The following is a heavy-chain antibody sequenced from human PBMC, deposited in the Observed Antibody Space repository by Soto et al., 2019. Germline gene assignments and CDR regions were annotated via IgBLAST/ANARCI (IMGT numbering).Heavy chain of an antibody. D-gene: IGHD3-10*01. CDR2: IYYSGST. Sequence: SETLSLTCTVSGGSIGGYYGSWIRQPPGKGLEWIGYIYYSGSTNYNPSLKSRVTISVDTSKNQFSLKLSSVTAADTAVYYCARGKRHYYGSGSYYNAYYYYGMDVWGQGTTVTVSS. CDR1: GGSIGGYY. CDR3: ARGKRHYYGSGSYYNAYYYYGMDV. J-gene: IGHJ6*02. V-gene: IGHV4-59*01.